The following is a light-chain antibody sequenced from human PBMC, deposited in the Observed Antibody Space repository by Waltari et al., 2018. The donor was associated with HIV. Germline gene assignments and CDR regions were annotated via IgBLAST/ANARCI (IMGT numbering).Light chain of an antibody. CDR2: WAS. CDR1: QSVLYSSNNKNY. CDR3: QQYYSTPPT. V-gene: IGKV4-1*01. Sequence: EYMGVSLGERATINCKSSQSVLYSSNNKNYLAWYQQKPGQPPKLLIYWASTRESGVPDRFSGSGSGTDFTLTISSLQAEDVAVYYCQQYYSTPPTFGQGTKLEIK. J-gene: IGKJ2*01.